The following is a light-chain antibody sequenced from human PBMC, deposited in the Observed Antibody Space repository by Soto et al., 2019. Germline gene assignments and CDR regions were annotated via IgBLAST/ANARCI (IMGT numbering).Light chain of an antibody. CDR1: QSLLHTNGYNY. Sequence: DVVMTQSPLSLPVTPGEPASISCRSSQSLLHTNGYNYLAWFLQKAGQSPQLLIYLASSRASGVPDRFSGSGSGTDFTLEISGVAAEDVGIYYCMQLLHPPLTFGGGTKVEIK. CDR3: MQLLHPPLT. CDR2: LAS. V-gene: IGKV2-28*01. J-gene: IGKJ4*01.